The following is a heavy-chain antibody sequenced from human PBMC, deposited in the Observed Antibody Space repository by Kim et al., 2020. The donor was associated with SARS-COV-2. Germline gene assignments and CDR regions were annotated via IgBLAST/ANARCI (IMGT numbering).Heavy chain of an antibody. CDR2: ITPISGTA. D-gene: IGHD1-20*01. CDR1: GGTFGSYG. J-gene: IGHJ4*02. Sequence: SVKVSCKASGGTFGSYGISWVRQAPGQGLEWMGGITPISGTANYAQKFQGKVTITADESRNTAYMELKSLRYEDTAVYYCARERRGITPLSFFDYWGRGTLVTVSS. CDR3: ARERRGITPLSFFDY. V-gene: IGHV1-69*13.